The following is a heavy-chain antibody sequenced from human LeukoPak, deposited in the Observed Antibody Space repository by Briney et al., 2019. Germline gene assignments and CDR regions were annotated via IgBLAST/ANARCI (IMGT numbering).Heavy chain of an antibody. CDR2: ISYDGSNK. CDR1: GFTFSSYG. D-gene: IGHD3-16*01. Sequence: GGSLRLSCAASGFTFSSYGMHWVREAPGKGLEWVAVISYDGSNKYYADSVKGRFTISRDNSKNTLYLQMNSLRAEDTAVYYCAKDGGSLGLAAFDIWGQGTMVTVSS. V-gene: IGHV3-30*18. J-gene: IGHJ3*02. CDR3: AKDGGSLGLAAFDI.